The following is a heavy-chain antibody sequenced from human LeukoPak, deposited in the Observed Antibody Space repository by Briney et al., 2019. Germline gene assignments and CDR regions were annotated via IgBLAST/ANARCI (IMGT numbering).Heavy chain of an antibody. CDR2: INPNSGGT. CDR1: GYTFTGYY. D-gene: IGHD3-22*01. CDR3: ARDMDYYDSSGYAFDI. J-gene: IGHJ3*02. Sequence: ASVKVSCKASGYTFTGYYMHWVRQAPGQGLEWMGWINPNSGGTNYAQKCQGRVTMTRDTSISTAYMELSRLRSDDTAVYYCARDMDYYDSSGYAFDIWGQGTMVTVPS. V-gene: IGHV1-2*02.